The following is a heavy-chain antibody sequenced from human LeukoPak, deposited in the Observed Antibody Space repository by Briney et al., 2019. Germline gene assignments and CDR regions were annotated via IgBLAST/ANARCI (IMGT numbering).Heavy chain of an antibody. CDR3: ARDGYCSGSSCYSTTDY. CDR2: ISSSSSTI. V-gene: IGHV3-48*04. J-gene: IGHJ4*02. CDR1: GFTFSSYS. Sequence: GGSLRLSCAASGFTFSSYSMNWVRQVPGKGLEWVSYISSSSSTIYYADSVKGRFTISRDNAKNSLYLQMNSLRAEDTAVYYCARDGYCSGSSCYSTTDYWGQGTLVTVSS. D-gene: IGHD2-15*01.